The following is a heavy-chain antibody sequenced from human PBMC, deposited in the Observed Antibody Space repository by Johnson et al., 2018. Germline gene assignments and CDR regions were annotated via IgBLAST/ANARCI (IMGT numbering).Heavy chain of an antibody. CDR2: IKSKTDGGTT. CDR1: GFTFSNAW. D-gene: IGHD3-9*01. V-gene: IGHV3-15*07. J-gene: IGHJ3*02. Sequence: QLLQSGGGLVKPGGSLRLSCSASGFTFSNAWMNWVRQAPGKGLEWVGRIKSKTDGGTTDYAAPVKGRSTISGDYSKNTLYLQMNSLKTEDTAVYYCTTYYDILTGYPRGAFDIWGQGTMVTVSS. CDR3: TTYYDILTGYPRGAFDI.